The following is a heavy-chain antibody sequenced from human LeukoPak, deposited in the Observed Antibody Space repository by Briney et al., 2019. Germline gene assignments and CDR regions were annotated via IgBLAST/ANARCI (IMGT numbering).Heavy chain of an antibody. J-gene: IGHJ4*02. D-gene: IGHD2-8*01. CDR2: IYYSGST. Sequence: SETLSLTCTVSGGSISSGGYYWSWIRQHPGKGLEWIGYIYYSGSTYYNPSLKSRVTISVDTSKNQFSLKLSSVTAADTAVYYCARVRSYCTNGVCYWDLDYWGQGTLVTVSS. V-gene: IGHV4-31*03. CDR1: GGSISSGGYY. CDR3: ARVRSYCTNGVCYWDLDY.